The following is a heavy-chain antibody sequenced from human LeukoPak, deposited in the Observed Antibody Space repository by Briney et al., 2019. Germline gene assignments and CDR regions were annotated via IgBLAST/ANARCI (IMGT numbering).Heavy chain of an antibody. V-gene: IGHV3-66*01. J-gene: IGHJ6*02. Sequence: GGSLRLSCAASGFTVSSNYMSWVRQAPGKGLEWVSVIYSGGSAYYADSVKGRFTISRDNSKNMLYLQMNSLRAEDTAVYYCASPLTYYYNGFDVWGQGTTVTVSS. CDR3: ASPLTYYYNGFDV. CDR1: GFTVSSNY. CDR2: IYSGGSA.